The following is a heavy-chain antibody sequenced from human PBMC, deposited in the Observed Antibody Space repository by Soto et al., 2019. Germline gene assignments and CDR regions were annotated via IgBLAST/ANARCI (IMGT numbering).Heavy chain of an antibody. CDR3: TRGPRATSAGTSAH. CDR1: GLTFYMYW. D-gene: IGHD6-13*01. V-gene: IGHV3-74*01. Sequence: GGSLRLSCAASGLTFYMYWMHWVRKVPGKGPVWVARIYNDGTYADYADSVKGRFTISRDNAKDTLYLQMNDLRAEDSALYHCTRGPRATSAGTSAHWGQGTLVTVSS. J-gene: IGHJ4*02. CDR2: IYNDGTYA.